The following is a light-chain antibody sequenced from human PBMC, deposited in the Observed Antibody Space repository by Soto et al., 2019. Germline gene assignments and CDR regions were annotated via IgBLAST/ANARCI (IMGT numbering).Light chain of an antibody. CDR1: QSVNID. CDR2: RAS. Sequence: EIVMTQSPATLSVSPGEGATLSCRASQSVNIDLAWYQQKSGQAPRLLIYRASTRATDIPARFSGSGSGTDFTLTISSLQSEDFAVYYCQQYNKWPRTFGQGTKVDIK. V-gene: IGKV3-15*01. J-gene: IGKJ1*01. CDR3: QQYNKWPRT.